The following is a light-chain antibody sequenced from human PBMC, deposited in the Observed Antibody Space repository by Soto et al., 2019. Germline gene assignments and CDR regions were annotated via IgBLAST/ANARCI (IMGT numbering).Light chain of an antibody. CDR3: QQRSS. CDR2: GAS. CDR1: QSVSSN. V-gene: IGKV3-15*01. Sequence: EIVMTQSPATLSVSPGERATLSCRASQSVSSNLAWYQQKPGQAPRLLIYGASTRATGIPARFSGSGSGTEFTLTISSLEPEDFAVYYCQQRSSFGGGTKVDI. J-gene: IGKJ4*01.